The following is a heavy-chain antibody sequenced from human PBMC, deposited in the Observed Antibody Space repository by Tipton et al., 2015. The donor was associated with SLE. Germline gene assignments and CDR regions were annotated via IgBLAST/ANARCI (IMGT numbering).Heavy chain of an antibody. J-gene: IGHJ3*01. CDR3: AAALIGYCRGPSCYFDAFDL. V-gene: IGHV1-69-2*01. Sequence: QSGAEVKKPGTSVTVSCKVSGYTFADYYLYWVQQVPGKGLEWLGRVDPEDGETTYAQKFQGRVTISADTSTNTAYLQLSSLRSEDSAIYYCAAALIGYCRGPSCYFDAFDLWGQGTMVTVSS. CDR2: VDPEDGET. D-gene: IGHD2-15*01. CDR1: GYTFADYY.